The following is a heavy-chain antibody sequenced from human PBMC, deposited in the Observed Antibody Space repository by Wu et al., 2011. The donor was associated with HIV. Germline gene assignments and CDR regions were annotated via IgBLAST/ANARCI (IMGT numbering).Heavy chain of an antibody. CDR3: ARAIGTTSPYYYHYMDV. Sequence: QVQLVQSGAEVKKPGSSVKVSCKASGGTFSSYSFSWVRQAPGQGLEWMGGIIPMFETANYAPKFQGRVTITTDESTSTAYMDLSRLRFEDTAVYYCARAIGTTSPYYYHYMDVWGKGTTVTVSS. CDR1: GGTFSSYS. CDR2: IIPMFETA. J-gene: IGHJ6*03. V-gene: IGHV1-69*05. D-gene: IGHD1-1*01.